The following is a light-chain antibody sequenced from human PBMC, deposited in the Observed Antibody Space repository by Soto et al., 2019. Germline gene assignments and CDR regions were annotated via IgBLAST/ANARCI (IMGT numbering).Light chain of an antibody. CDR1: QGISNW. CDR2: AAS. Sequence: DIQMTQSPSSVSASVGDRVTITCRACQGISNWLAWYQQKPGKAPKLLIYAASSLQSGVPSRFSGSGSGTDFTLTISSLQIEDFATYYCQQANSFPITFGQGTRLEIK. CDR3: QQANSFPIT. J-gene: IGKJ5*01. V-gene: IGKV1-12*01.